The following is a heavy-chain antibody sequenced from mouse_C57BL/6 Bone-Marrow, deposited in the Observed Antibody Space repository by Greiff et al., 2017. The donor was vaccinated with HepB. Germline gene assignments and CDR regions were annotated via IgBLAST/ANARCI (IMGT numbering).Heavy chain of an antibody. J-gene: IGHJ1*03. CDR2: INSDGGST. V-gene: IGHV5-2*01. CDR3: ARAGSSYVGFYWYFDV. D-gene: IGHD1-1*01. CDR1: EYEFPSHD. Sequence: EVQGVESGGGLVQPGESLKLSCESNEYEFPSHDMSWVRKTPEKRLELVAAINSDGGSTYYPDTMERRFIISRDNTKKTLYLQMSSLRSEDTALYYCARAGSSYVGFYWYFDVWGTGTTVTVSS.